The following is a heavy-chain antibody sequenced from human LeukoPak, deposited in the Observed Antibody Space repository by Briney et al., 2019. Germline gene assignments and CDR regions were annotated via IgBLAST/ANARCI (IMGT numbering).Heavy chain of an antibody. V-gene: IGHV3-53*01. CDR2: IYSGGST. D-gene: IGHD4-23*01. CDR1: GGSFSGYY. J-gene: IGHJ4*02. CDR3: ARDWNYGGNIDY. Sequence: ETLSLTCAVYGGSFSGYYWSWVRQAPGKGLEWVSVIYSGGSTYYADSVKGRFTISRDNSKNTLYLQMNSLRAEDTAVYYCARDWNYGGNIDYWGQGTLVTVSS.